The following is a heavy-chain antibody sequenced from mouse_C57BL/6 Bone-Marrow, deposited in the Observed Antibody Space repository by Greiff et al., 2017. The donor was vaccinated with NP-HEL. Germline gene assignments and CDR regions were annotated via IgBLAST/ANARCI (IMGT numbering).Heavy chain of an antibody. CDR3: AREVLRYPAWFAY. CDR2: IYPGDGDT. CDR1: GYSFSSYW. D-gene: IGHD1-1*01. Sequence: QVQLKESGAELVKPGASVKISCKASGYSFSSYWMNWVKQRPGKGLEWIGQIYPGDGDTNYNGKFKGKATLTADKSSSTAYMQLSSLTSEDSAVYFCAREVLRYPAWFAYWGQGTLVTVAA. J-gene: IGHJ3*01. V-gene: IGHV1-80*01.